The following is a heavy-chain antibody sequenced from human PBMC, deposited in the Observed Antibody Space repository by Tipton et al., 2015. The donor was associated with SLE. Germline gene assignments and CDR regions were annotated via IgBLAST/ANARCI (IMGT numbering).Heavy chain of an antibody. D-gene: IGHD3-3*01. CDR2: IYGSGRT. Sequence: LRLSCTVSGGSISSYYWSWIRQPAGKGPEWIGLIYGSGRTSYNPSLKSRVTISVDTSKNQFSLRLRSVTAADTAVYYCARGDFWSGPTYWGQGALVTVSS. CDR1: GGSISSYY. CDR3: ARGDFWSGPTY. J-gene: IGHJ4*02. V-gene: IGHV4-4*07.